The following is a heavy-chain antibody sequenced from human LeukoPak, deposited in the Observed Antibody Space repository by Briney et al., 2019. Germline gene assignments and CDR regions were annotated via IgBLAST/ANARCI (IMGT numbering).Heavy chain of an antibody. CDR3: ARKPIVNSAWYYFDY. CDR2: IYYSGSA. Sequence: LRLSCAVSGFTFSDYYMSWVRQAPGKGLEWIGNIYYSGSAYYNPSLKSRVTMSVDTSKNQFSLKLSSVTAADTAVYYCARKPIVNSAWYYFDYWGQGTLVTVSS. J-gene: IGHJ4*02. CDR1: GFTFSDYY. D-gene: IGHD3-22*01. V-gene: IGHV4-38-2*01.